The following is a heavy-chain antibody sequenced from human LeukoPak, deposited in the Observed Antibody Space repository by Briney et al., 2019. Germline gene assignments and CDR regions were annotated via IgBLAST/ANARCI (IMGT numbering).Heavy chain of an antibody. J-gene: IGHJ4*02. CDR2: IRYDGSDK. Sequence: GGSLRLSCVASGFTLSTYGMHWVRQAPGKGLEWVAFIRYDGSDKFYGDSVKGRFTTSRDNSKNTLYLQMSRLRVEDTAVYYCAKDLDCSGGACHKAFDCWGQGTLDTVSS. V-gene: IGHV3-30*02. CDR1: GFTLSTYG. D-gene: IGHD2-15*01. CDR3: AKDLDCSGGACHKAFDC.